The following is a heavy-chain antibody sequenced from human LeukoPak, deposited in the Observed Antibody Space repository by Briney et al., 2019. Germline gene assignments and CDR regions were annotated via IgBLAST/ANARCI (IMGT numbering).Heavy chain of an antibody. CDR3: AAIRFFGLGNWFDP. V-gene: IGHV4-39*01. CDR1: GGSISSGSYY. Sequence: SETLSLTCTVSGGSISSGSYYWGWIRQPPGKGLEWIGSIYYTGSTYYNPSLKSRVTISVDTSKNQFSLKLSSVTAADTAVYCCAAIRFFGLGNWFDPWGQGTLVTVSS. D-gene: IGHD3-16*01. CDR2: IYYTGST. J-gene: IGHJ5*02.